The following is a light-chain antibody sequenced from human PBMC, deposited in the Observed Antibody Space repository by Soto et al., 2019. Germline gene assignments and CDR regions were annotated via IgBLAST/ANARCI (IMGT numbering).Light chain of an antibody. CDR2: KAS. Sequence: DIQMTQSPSTLSASVGDRVTITCRASQSISSWLARYQQKPGKAPKLLIYKASSLESGVPSRFSGSGYGTEFTLTISSLQPDDFATYYCQQYNSYWTFGQGTKVDIK. J-gene: IGKJ1*01. CDR1: QSISSW. CDR3: QQYNSYWT. V-gene: IGKV1-5*03.